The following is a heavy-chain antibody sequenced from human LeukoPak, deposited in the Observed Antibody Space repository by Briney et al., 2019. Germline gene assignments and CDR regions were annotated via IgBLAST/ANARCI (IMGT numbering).Heavy chain of an antibody. V-gene: IGHV3-7*05. D-gene: IGHD3-22*01. CDR3: AREYSYDSSGPDY. J-gene: IGHJ4*02. Sequence: GGSPRLSCAASGFTFSSYWMSWVRQAPGKGLEWVANIKQDGSEKYYVDSVKGRFTISRDNAKNSLFLQMNSLRAEDTAVYYCAREYSYDSSGPDYWGQGTLVTVSS. CDR1: GFTFSSYW. CDR2: IKQDGSEK.